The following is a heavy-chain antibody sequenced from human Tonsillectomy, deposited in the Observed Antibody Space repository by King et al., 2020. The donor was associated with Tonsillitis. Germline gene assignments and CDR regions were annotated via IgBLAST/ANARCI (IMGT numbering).Heavy chain of an antibody. V-gene: IGHV4-34*01. CDR2: INHSGSP. D-gene: IGHD3-10*01. CDR1: GGSCSGYY. CDR3: ATGGGFGEGHGMDV. Sequence: VQLQQWGAGLLKPSETLSLTGAVYGGSCSGYYWSWIRWPPGKGLDWMWEINHSGSPNYNPSLKSRVTLSVDTSKNQFSLQLRFVTAADTAVYYCATGGGFGEGHGMDVWGQGTTVTVSS. J-gene: IGHJ6*02.